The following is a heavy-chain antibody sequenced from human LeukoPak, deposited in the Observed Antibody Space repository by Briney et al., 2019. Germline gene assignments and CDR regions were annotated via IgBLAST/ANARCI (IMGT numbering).Heavy chain of an antibody. CDR3: ARDVTGIQLWSYYYYGMDV. D-gene: IGHD5-18*01. J-gene: IGHJ6*02. CDR1: GYTFTGYY. CDR2: INPNSGGT. V-gene: IGHV1-2*02. Sequence: ASVKVSCTASGYTFTGYYMHWVRQAPGQGLEWMGWINPNSGGTNYAQKFQGRVTMTRDTSTSTAYMELSRLRSDDTAVYYCARDVTGIQLWSYYYYGMDVWGQGTTVTVSS.